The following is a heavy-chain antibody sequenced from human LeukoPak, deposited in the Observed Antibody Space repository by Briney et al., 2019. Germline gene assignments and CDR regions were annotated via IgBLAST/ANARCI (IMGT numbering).Heavy chain of an antibody. D-gene: IGHD4-23*01. J-gene: IGHJ3*02. CDR2: HYYRGST. V-gene: IGHV4-59*01. Sequence: TETLSLTCTVSGSSISSNYWSWIWQPPRKGMEWNWYHYYRGSTNYNPSLKSRVTISVDTSKNQVSLELSSVTAGDTAVYYCARREVTETDAFDIWGRGTMV. CDR3: ARREVTETDAFDI. CDR1: GSSISSNY.